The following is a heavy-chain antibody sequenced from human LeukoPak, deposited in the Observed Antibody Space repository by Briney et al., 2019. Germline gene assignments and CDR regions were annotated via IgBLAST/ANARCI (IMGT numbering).Heavy chain of an antibody. CDR2: TRNKANSYTT. D-gene: IGHD3-22*01. CDR3: ARATYYYDSSGYLYYMDV. J-gene: IGHJ6*03. Sequence: GGSPRLSCAASGFTFSDHYMDWVRQAPGKGLEWVGRTRNKANSYTTEYAASVKGRFTISRDDSKNSLYLQMNSLKTEDTAVYYCARATYYYDSSGYLYYMDVWGKGTTVTVSS. CDR1: GFTFSDHY. V-gene: IGHV3-72*01.